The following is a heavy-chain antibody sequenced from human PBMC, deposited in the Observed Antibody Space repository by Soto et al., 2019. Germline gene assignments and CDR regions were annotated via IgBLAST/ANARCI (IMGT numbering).Heavy chain of an antibody. Sequence: SETLSLTCTVSGGSISSDYWSWIRQPPGKGLEWVGYVYNNGGTKYNPPLKSRVTISVDTSNNQFALKLTSVTAADTAVYYCARGYYYDTSGYYSAFDIWGQGTMVTVSS. CDR2: VYNNGGT. J-gene: IGHJ3*02. CDR3: ARGYYYDTSGYYSAFDI. V-gene: IGHV4-59*01. D-gene: IGHD3-22*01. CDR1: GGSISSDY.